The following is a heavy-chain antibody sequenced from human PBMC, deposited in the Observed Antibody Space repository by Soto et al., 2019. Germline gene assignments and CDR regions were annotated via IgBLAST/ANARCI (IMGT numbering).Heavy chain of an antibody. J-gene: IGHJ6*02. CDR3: ARHGGSVWFGEFVYYYGMDV. Sequence: PGESLKISCKGSGYSFTSYWIGWVRQMPGKGLEWMGIIYPGDSDTRYSPSFQGQVTISADKSISTAYLQWSSLKASDTAMYYCARHGGSVWFGEFVYYYGMDVSGQGTTVTVSS. V-gene: IGHV5-51*01. CDR2: IYPGDSDT. D-gene: IGHD3-10*01. CDR1: GYSFTSYW.